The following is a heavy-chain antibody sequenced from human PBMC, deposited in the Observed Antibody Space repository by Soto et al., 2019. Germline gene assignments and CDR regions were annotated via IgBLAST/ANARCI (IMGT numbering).Heavy chain of an antibody. CDR1: GFTFSSYV. V-gene: IGHV3-30*18. Sequence: PGGSLRLSCAASGFTFSSYVMHWVRQAPGKGLEWVAVISYDGSNKYYADSVKGRFTISRDNSKNTLYLQMNSLRAEDTAVYYCAKDRSLLWFGGLPDYWGQGTLVTVS. D-gene: IGHD3-10*01. J-gene: IGHJ4*02. CDR3: AKDRSLLWFGGLPDY. CDR2: ISYDGSNK.